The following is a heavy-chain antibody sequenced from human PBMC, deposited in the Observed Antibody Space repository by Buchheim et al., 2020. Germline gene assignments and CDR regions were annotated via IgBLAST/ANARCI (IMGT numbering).Heavy chain of an antibody. J-gene: IGHJ4*02. D-gene: IGHD3-10*01. CDR1: GYSFTSYW. CDR2: LYPGDSDT. V-gene: IGHV5-51*01. Sequence: EVQLVQSGPVVKKPGESLRLSCEGSGYSFTSYWIGWVRQMPGQGLEWIGILYPGDSDTRYNPSFQAQVTIPSDNPLHTAYLQWGSLKASDTAIYYCARRGVLTGSYTDFDIWGQGTL. CDR3: ARRGVLTGSYTDFDI.